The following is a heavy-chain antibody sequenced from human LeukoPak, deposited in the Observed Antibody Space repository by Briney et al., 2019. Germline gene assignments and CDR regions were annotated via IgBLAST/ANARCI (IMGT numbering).Heavy chain of an antibody. D-gene: IGHD3/OR15-3a*01. CDR1: GFSFSSYA. CDR3: ARDGPDWDY. CDR2: ISYDGSNK. J-gene: IGHJ4*02. V-gene: IGHV3-30-3*01. Sequence: GRSLTLSCEASGFSFSSYAMHWVRQAPGKGLEWVAVISYDGSNKYYADSVKGRFTISRDNSKNTLYLQMNSLRAEDTAVYYCARDGPDWDYWGQGTLVTVSS.